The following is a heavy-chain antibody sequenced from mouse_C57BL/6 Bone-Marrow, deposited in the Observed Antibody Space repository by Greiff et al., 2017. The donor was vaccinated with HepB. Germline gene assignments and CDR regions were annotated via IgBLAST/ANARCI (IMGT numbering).Heavy chain of an antibody. CDR3: ARTDYCDY. CDR2: INPSSGYT. CDR1: GYTFTSYT. J-gene: IGHJ2*01. V-gene: IGHV1-4*01. Sequence: VQLQQSGAELARPGASVKMSCKASGYTFTSYTMHWVKQRPGQVLEWIGYINPSSGYTKYNQKFKDKATLTADKSSSTAYMQLSSLTSEDSAVYYCARTDYCDYWGQGTTLTVSS.